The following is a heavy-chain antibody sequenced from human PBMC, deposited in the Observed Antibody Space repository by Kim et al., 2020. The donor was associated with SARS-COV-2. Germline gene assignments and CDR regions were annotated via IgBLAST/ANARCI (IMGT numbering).Heavy chain of an antibody. CDR1: GGSISSYY. V-gene: IGHV4-59*08. CDR2: IYYSGST. CDR3: ARLQVPHVATILPTPLDN. D-gene: IGHD5-12*01. Sequence: SETLSLTCTVSGGSISSYYWSWIRQPPGKGLEWIGYIYYSGSTNYNPSLKSRVTISVDTSKNQFSLKLSSVTAADTAVYYCARLQVPHVATILPTPLDN. J-gene: IGHJ5*01.